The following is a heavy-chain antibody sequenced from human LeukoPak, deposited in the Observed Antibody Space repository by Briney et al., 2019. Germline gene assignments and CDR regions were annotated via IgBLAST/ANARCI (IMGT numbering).Heavy chain of an antibody. CDR1: GFTFSSYE. V-gene: IGHV3-48*03. CDR3: AREGGWNHFDY. D-gene: IGHD6-19*01. CDR2: ISSSGSTI. J-gene: IGHJ4*02. Sequence: GGSLRLSCAASGFTFSSYEMNWVRQAPGKGLEWVSYISSSGSTIYYADSVKGRFTISRDNAKNSLYLQMNSLRAEDTAVYYCAREGGWNHFDYWGQGTLVTVSS.